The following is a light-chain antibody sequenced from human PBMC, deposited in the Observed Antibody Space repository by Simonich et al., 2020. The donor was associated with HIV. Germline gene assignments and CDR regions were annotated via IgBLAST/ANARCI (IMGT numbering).Light chain of an antibody. CDR2: AAS. CDR1: KSISSY. CDR3: QQSYSTPPT. V-gene: IGKV1-39*01. Sequence: DIQMTQSPSSLSASVGDRVTITCRASKSISSYLNWYQQKPGKAPKLLIYAASSLQSGVPTRFSGSGSGTDFTLTISSLQPEDFATYYCQQSYSTPPTFVQGTKVEIK. J-gene: IGKJ1*01.